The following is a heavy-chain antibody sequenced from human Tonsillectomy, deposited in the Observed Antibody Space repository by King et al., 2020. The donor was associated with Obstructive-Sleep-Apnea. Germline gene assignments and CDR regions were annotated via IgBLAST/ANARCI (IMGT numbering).Heavy chain of an antibody. Sequence: QLQESGPGLVKPSETLSLTCTVSGGSISSYYWSWIRQPPGKGLEWIGYIYYSGSTNYNPSLKSRMSISVDTSKNQFSRRLSSVTAADTAVYYCARVYSSGWFPFDYWGQGTLVTVSS. CDR1: GGSISSYY. V-gene: IGHV4-59*01. D-gene: IGHD6-19*01. CDR2: IYYSGST. J-gene: IGHJ4*02. CDR3: ARVYSSGWFPFDY.